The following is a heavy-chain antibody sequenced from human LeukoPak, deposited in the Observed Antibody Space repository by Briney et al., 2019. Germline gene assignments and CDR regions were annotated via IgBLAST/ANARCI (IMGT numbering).Heavy chain of an antibody. CDR2: INHSGST. CDR3: AGGGYYDYVWGSYRFAY. V-gene: IGHV4-34*01. Sequence: PSETLSFTCAVYGGSFSGYYWSWIRQPPGKGLEWIGEINHSGSTNYNPSLKSRVTISVDTSKNQFSLKLSSVTAADTAVYYCAGGGYYDYVWGSYRFAYWGQGTLVTVSS. D-gene: IGHD3-16*02. CDR1: GGSFSGYY. J-gene: IGHJ4*02.